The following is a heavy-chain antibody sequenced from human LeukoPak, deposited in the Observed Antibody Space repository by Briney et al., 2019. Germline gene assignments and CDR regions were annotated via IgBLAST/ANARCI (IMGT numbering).Heavy chain of an antibody. Sequence: GGSLRLSCAASGFIFDDYGMSWVRQAPGKGLEWVFGISWNGGSTSYADSVKGRFTISRDNAKNSLYLQMNSLRAEDTALYYCARMYNWNYGYFDYWGQGILVTVSS. CDR1: GFIFDDYG. CDR3: ARMYNWNYGYFDY. V-gene: IGHV3-20*04. D-gene: IGHD1-7*01. J-gene: IGHJ4*02. CDR2: ISWNGGST.